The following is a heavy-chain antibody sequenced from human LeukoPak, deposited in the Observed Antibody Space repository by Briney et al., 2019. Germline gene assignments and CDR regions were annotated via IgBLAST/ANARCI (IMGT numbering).Heavy chain of an antibody. CDR3: AKGWRLYSSYDSLFFDY. J-gene: IGHJ4*02. CDR2: ISGSGGST. CDR1: GYTFSIYA. D-gene: IGHD5-12*01. V-gene: IGHV3-23*01. Sequence: AGGSLRLSCAASGYTFSIYAMSWVRQPPAKGLEWVSAISGSGGSTSYADSVKGRFTRSRENSKNTLYLQMNSLRAEDTAVYCCAKGWRLYSSYDSLFFDYWGQGTLVTVSS.